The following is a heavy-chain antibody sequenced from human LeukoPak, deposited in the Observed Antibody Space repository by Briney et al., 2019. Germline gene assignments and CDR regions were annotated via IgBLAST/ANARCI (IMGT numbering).Heavy chain of an antibody. V-gene: IGHV3-21*01. CDR3: ARDDCYDSSGYYGQKGPFDY. CDR1: GFTFSSYS. D-gene: IGHD3-22*01. J-gene: IGHJ4*02. Sequence: GGSLRLSCAASGFTFSSYSMNWVRQAPGKGLEWVSSISSSSSYIYYADSVKGRFTISRDNAKNSLYLQMNSLRAEDTAVYYCARDDCYDSSGYYGQKGPFDYWGQGTLVTVSS. CDR2: ISSSSSYI.